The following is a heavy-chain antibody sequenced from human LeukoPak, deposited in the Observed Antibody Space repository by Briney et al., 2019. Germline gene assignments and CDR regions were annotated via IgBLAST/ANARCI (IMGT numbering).Heavy chain of an antibody. D-gene: IGHD1-14*01. V-gene: IGHV1-2*02. J-gene: IGHJ4*02. CDR2: INPNSGGT. Sequence: VSVTVSCKASGYTFTDYYIHWVRQAPGQGLEWMGWINPNSGGTNYTQKFQGRVTMTRDTSISTAYLELNRLTSDDTPVYYCARVLARYGNLDYWGQGILVTVSS. CDR1: GYTFTDYY. CDR3: ARVLARYGNLDY.